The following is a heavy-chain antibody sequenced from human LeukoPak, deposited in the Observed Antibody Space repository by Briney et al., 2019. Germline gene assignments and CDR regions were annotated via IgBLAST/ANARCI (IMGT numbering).Heavy chain of an antibody. CDR1: GGSLSSYY. Sequence: PSETLSLTCTVSGGSLSSYYWTWIREPPGEGLEWIGNIYPSGTPYYNPSLKSRVTLSVARSKNQFSLKMTSVTAADTAVYYCARLSYDSSGYYWDNYFDYWGQGTLVTVSS. CDR3: ARLSYDSSGYYWDNYFDY. D-gene: IGHD3-22*01. V-gene: IGHV4-4*09. CDR2: IYPSGTP. J-gene: IGHJ4*02.